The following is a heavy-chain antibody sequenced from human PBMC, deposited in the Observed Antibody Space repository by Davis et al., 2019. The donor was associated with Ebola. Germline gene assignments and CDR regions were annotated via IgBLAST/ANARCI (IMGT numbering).Heavy chain of an antibody. D-gene: IGHD6-13*01. J-gene: IGHJ4*02. CDR3: ARDIAAAGTTDY. V-gene: IGHV1-3*01. CDR1: GYTFTSYA. Sequence: AASVKVSCKASGYTFTSYAMHWVRQAPGQRLEWMGWINAGNGNTKYSQKFQGRATISRDTSASTAYMELRSLRSEDTAVYHCARDIAAAGTTDYWGQGSLVTVSS. CDR2: INAGNGNT.